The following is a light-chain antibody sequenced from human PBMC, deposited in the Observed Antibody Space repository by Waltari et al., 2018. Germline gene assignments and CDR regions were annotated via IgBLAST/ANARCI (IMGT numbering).Light chain of an antibody. Sequence: EIVLTQSPVTLSLSPGERATLSCRASQSVGSYLALDQQKAGPAPRLRIYDASNGATGIPARFSGSGSGTDFTLTISSLEPEDFAIYYCQQRSTWPLTFGGGSKVEI. CDR3: QQRSTWPLT. J-gene: IGKJ4*01. CDR2: DAS. V-gene: IGKV3-11*01. CDR1: QSVGSY.